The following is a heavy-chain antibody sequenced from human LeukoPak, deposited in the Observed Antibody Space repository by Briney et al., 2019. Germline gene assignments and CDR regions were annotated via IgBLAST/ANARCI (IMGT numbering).Heavy chain of an antibody. J-gene: IGHJ5*02. CDR1: GVSFSGYY. Sequence: SETLSLTCAVYGVSFSGYYWSWIRQPPGKGLEWIGSIHYSGSTHYNPSLKSRVTISVDTSKNQFSLKLNSVTAADTAVYYCARQSGSYGYNWFDPWGQGTLVTVSS. CDR2: IHYSGST. D-gene: IGHD1-26*01. CDR3: ARQSGSYGYNWFDP. V-gene: IGHV4-34*01.